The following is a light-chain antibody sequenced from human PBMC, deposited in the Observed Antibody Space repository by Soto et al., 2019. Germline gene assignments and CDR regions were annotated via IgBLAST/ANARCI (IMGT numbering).Light chain of an antibody. CDR2: DVS. CDR1: STDVGGSNY. V-gene: IGLV2-14*03. Sequence: QSALTQPASVSGSPGQSITISCTGSSTDVGGSNYVSWYQQHPGKAPKLMIYDVSYRPSGVSNRFSGSHSGNTASLTVSGLQAEDEADYYCSSYTSSSTSYVFRTGTK. J-gene: IGLJ1*01. CDR3: SSYTSSSTSYV.